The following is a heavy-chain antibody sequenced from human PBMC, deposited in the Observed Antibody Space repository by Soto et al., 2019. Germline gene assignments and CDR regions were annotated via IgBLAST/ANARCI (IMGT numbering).Heavy chain of an antibody. Sequence: QVQLVQSGAEVKKPGASVKVSCKASGYTFTSYGISWVRQAPGQGLEWMGWINAYNGNTNYAQKLQGRVTMTPDTTTSTAYIELRSLRSHETTLNYCARVLPPFAPWGQGTLVTVSS. CDR1: GYTFTSYG. J-gene: IGHJ5*02. CDR2: INAYNGNT. CDR3: ARVLPPFAP. V-gene: IGHV1-18*01.